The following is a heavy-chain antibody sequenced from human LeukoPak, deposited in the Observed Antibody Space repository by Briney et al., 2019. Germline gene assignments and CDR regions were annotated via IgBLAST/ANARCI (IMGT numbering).Heavy chain of an antibody. CDR1: GFIFSNAW. V-gene: IGHV3-21*01. CDR3: ARDSPNEGILWWSIDY. D-gene: IGHD2-21*01. CDR2: ISSSSSYI. J-gene: IGHJ4*02. Sequence: GGSLRLSCAASGFIFSNAWMSWVRQAPGKGLEWVSSISSSSSYIYYADSVKGRFTISRDNAKNSLYLQMNSLRAEDTAVYYCARDSPNEGILWWSIDYWGQGTLVTVSS.